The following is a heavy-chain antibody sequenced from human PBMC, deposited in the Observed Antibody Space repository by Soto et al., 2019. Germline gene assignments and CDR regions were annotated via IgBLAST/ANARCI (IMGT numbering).Heavy chain of an antibody. Sequence: PGGSLRLSCAASGFSFSRCWMNWVRQAPGKGLEWVANIKQDGSEKYYVDSVKGRFTISRDNAKNSLYLQMNSLRAEDTAVYYCERDLILSGWGQGTLVTVSS. J-gene: IGHJ4*02. CDR3: ERDLILSG. CDR1: GFSFSRCW. V-gene: IGHV3-7*01. D-gene: IGHD2-21*01. CDR2: IKQDGSEK.